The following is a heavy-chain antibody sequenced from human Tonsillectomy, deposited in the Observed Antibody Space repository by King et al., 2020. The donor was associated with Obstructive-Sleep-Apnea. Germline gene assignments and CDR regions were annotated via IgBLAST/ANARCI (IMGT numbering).Heavy chain of an antibody. CDR1: GGSINSGDYY. CDR3: ARAHMVRGIIRWFDP. J-gene: IGHJ5*02. D-gene: IGHD3-10*01. Sequence: VQLQESGPGLVKPSQTLSLTCTVSGGSINSGDYYWSWIRQHPGKGLEWIGYIYYSGSTNYNPSLKSRVSISVDTSKNQFSLRLSSVTAADTAVYYCARAHMVRGIIRWFDPWGQGTLVTVSS. V-gene: IGHV4-31*03. CDR2: IYYSGST.